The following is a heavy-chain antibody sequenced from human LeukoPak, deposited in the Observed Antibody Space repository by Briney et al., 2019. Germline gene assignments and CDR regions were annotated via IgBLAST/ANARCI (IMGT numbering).Heavy chain of an antibody. CDR2: INPSGGST. D-gene: IGHD3-22*01. V-gene: IGHV1-46*01. J-gene: IGHJ6*02. CDR1: GYTFTSYY. Sequence: ASVKVSCKASGYTFTSYYMHWVRQAPGQGLEWMGIINPSGGSTTFAQKFPGRVAMSSDTSTSTIYMDLSRLRSEDTAVYYCARGRMNHFDSSGYYDYYYDMDVWGQGTTVTVSS. CDR3: ARGRMNHFDSSGYYDYYYDMDV.